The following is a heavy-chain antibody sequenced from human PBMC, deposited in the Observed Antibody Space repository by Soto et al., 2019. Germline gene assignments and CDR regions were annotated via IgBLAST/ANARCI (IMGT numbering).Heavy chain of an antibody. Sequence: QVQLVQSGAEVKKPGSSVKVSCKASGGTFSSYAVSWLLQAPGQGLEWMGGIIPIFGTVIYSQQFQGRVTITADESTKTAYMELRSLRFEDTAVYYCARDSHPPALSGDIMRWDVWGQGTTVTVSS. CDR2: IIPIFGTV. J-gene: IGHJ6*02. D-gene: IGHD2-15*01. CDR3: ARDSHPPALSGDIMRWDV. CDR1: GGTFSSYA. V-gene: IGHV1-69*01.